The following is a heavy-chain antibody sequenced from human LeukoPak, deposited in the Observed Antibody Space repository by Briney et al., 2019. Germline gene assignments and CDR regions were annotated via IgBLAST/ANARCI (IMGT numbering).Heavy chain of an antibody. CDR3: ARGGNPKYYDFWSGSIWTGYYYYYMGV. Sequence: VASVKVSCKASGYTFTSYDINWVRQATGQGLEWMGWMNPNSGNTGYAQKFQGRVTMTRNTSISTAYMELSSLRSEDTAVYYCARGGNPKYYDFWSGSIWTGYYYYYMGVWGKGTTVTVSS. CDR2: MNPNSGNT. J-gene: IGHJ6*03. CDR1: GYTFTSYD. D-gene: IGHD3-3*01. V-gene: IGHV1-8*01.